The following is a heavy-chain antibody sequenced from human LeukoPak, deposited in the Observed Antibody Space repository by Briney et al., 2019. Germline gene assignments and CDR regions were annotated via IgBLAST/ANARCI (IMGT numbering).Heavy chain of an antibody. D-gene: IGHD6-19*01. V-gene: IGHV3-13*01. CDR2: IGRAGDT. Sequence: GGSLRLSCAASGFTFSDYDMHWVRQPTGKGLEWVSGIGRAGDTNYLGSVEGRFTISRENAKNSLYLQMNSLRDGDTAVYYCAKADDSGCRRCGYWGQGTLVTVSS. CDR3: AKADDSGCRRCGY. CDR1: GFTFSDYD. J-gene: IGHJ4*02.